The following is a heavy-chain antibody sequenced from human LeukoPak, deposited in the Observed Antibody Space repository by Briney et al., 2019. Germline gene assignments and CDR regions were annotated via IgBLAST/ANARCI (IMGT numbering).Heavy chain of an antibody. CDR3: ARLGYCSSTSCNRGNYYYYMDV. J-gene: IGHJ6*03. CDR2: INHSGST. CDR1: GGSFNGYY. Sequence: SETLSLTCAVYGGSFNGYYWSWIRQPPGKGLEWIGEINHSGSTNYNPSLKSRVTISVDTSKNQFSLKLSSVTAADTAVYYCARLGYCSSTSCNRGNYYYYMDVWGKGTTVTISS. D-gene: IGHD2-2*01. V-gene: IGHV4-34*01.